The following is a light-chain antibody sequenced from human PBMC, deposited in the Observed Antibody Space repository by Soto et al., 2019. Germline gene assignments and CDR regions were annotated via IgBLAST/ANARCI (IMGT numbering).Light chain of an antibody. Sequence: DIQMTQSPSPLSASVGDRVTITCRASQSISVWLAWYQQKPVKAPNLLIYKASTLESGVPSRFSGSGSGTEFTLTISSLQPDDFATYYCQQYNSYPLTIGGGTKVEIK. J-gene: IGKJ4*01. V-gene: IGKV1-5*03. CDR3: QQYNSYPLT. CDR1: QSISVW. CDR2: KAS.